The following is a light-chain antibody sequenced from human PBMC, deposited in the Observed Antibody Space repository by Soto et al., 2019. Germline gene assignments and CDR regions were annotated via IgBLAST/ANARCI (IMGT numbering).Light chain of an antibody. CDR1: QSVSS. Sequence: EIVMTQSPATLSVSPGDRATLSCRASQSVSSIAWYQQKPGRALRLLIDGASTRATGIPDRFSGSGSGTDFTLTISRLEPEDVAVYYCQQYEAVVTFGQGTKVDIK. J-gene: IGKJ1*01. CDR3: QQYEAVVT. CDR2: GAS. V-gene: IGKV3-20*01.